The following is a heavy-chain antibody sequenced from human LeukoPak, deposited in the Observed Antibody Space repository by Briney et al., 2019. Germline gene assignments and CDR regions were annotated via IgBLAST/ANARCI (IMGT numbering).Heavy chain of an antibody. D-gene: IGHD6-19*01. J-gene: IGHJ3*02. V-gene: IGHV4-34*01. CDR3: ARHSSGWDDAFDI. CDR1: GGSFSGYY. CDR2: INHSGST. Sequence: SETLSLTCAVYGGSFSGYYWSWIRQPPGKGLEWIGEINHSGSTNYNPSLKSRVTISVDTSKNQFSLKLSSVTAADTAVYYCARHSSGWDDAFDIWGQGTMVTVSS.